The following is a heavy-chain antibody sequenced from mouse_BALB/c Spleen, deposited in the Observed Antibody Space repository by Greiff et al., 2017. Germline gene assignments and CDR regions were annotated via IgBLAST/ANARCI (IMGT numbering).Heavy chain of an antibody. V-gene: IGHV2-9*02. D-gene: IGHD5-5*01. J-gene: IGHJ4*01. CDR3: AREKIYLYAMDY. CDR1: GFSLTSYG. CDR2: IWAGGST. Sequence: VQLQESGPGLVAPSQSLSITCTVSGFSLTSYGVHWVRQPPGKGLEWLGVIWAGGSTNYNSALMSRLSISKDNSKSQVFLKMNSLQTDDTAMYYCAREKIYLYAMDYWGQGTSVTVSS.